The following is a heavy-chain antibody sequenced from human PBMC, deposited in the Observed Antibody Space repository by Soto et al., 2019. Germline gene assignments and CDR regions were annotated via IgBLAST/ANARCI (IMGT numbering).Heavy chain of an antibody. D-gene: IGHD3-9*01. CDR3: ARNLMDYDILTGYYMAYYFDY. Sequence: GASVKVSCKASENTFSSYYLHWVRQAPGQGLEWMRMIHTSGDRATYAQKLMDRVTITRDTSTSTVFMELSSLRSEDTAVYYCARNLMDYDILTGYYMAYYFDYWG. CDR2: IHTSGDRA. V-gene: IGHV1-46*01. J-gene: IGHJ4*01. CDR1: ENTFSSYY.